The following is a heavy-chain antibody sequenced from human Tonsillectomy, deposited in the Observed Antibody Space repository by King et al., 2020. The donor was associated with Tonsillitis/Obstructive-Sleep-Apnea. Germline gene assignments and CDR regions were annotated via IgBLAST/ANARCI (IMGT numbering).Heavy chain of an antibody. CDR3: ATGYCSGGSCPHYYYMDV. Sequence: VQLVESGGGLIQPGGSLRLSCAASGFTVSNEYMSWVRQAPGKGLEWGSVIYSGGSTYYADSVKGRFTISRDNSKNTVYLQMNSLRAGDRAVYYCATGYCSGGSCPHYYYMDVWGKGTTVTVS. D-gene: IGHD2-15*01. CDR2: IYSGGST. V-gene: IGHV3-53*01. J-gene: IGHJ6*03. CDR1: GFTVSNEY.